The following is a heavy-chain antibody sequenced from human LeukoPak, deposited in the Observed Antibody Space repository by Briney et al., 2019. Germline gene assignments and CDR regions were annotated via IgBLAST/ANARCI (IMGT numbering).Heavy chain of an antibody. CDR3: AKGSAGGRPYYFDY. CDR2: IDGSGSYT. D-gene: IGHD6-13*01. V-gene: IGHV3-23*01. CDR1: GFTFSSYA. Sequence: PGGSLRLSCAVSGFTFSSYAMSWVRQAPGKGLEWVSAIDGSGSYTWYDDSVKGRFTISRDNSKNTLYLQMNSLRAEDTAVYYCAKGSAGGRPYYFDYWGQGTLVPVSS. J-gene: IGHJ4*02.